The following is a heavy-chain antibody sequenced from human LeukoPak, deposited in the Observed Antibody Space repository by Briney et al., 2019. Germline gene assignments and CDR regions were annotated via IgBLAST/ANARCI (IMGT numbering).Heavy chain of an antibody. V-gene: IGHV3-33*01. D-gene: IGHD1-1*01. CDR2: IWYDGSNK. J-gene: IGHJ4*02. Sequence: GGSLRLACAASGFTFSSYGMHGVRQAPGKGLEWVALIWYDGSNKYYADSVKGRFTVSRDNSKNTLYLQMNSLRAEDTAVYYCARDQERGYSFSFAWGQGTLVTVSS. CDR1: GFTFSSYG. CDR3: ARDQERGYSFSFA.